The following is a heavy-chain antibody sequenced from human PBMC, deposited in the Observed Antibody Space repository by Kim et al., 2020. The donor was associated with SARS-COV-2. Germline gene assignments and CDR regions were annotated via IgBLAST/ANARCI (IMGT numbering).Heavy chain of an antibody. CDR1: GFTVSSYG. Sequence: GGSLRLSCAASGFTVSSYGMHWVRQAPGKGLEWVAVISYDGSNKYYADSVKGRFTISRDNSKNTLYLQMNSLRAEDTAVYYCAKDLGQKGIDYWGQGTLVTVSS. V-gene: IGHV3-30*18. CDR2: ISYDGSNK. CDR3: AKDLGQKGIDY. J-gene: IGHJ4*02. D-gene: IGHD3-10*01.